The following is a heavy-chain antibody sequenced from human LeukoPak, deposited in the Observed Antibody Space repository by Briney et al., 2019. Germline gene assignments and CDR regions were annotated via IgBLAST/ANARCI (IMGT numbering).Heavy chain of an antibody. Sequence: GGSLRLSCAVSGFTFSSYAMSWVRQAPGKGLEWVSAISASGGTTYYADSVKGRFTISRDNSKNTLYLQMNSLRAEDTAVYYCAKPAEWLSYYFDYWGQGTLVTVSS. D-gene: IGHD3-3*01. V-gene: IGHV3-23*01. CDR3: AKPAEWLSYYFDY. CDR2: ISASGGTT. CDR1: GFTFSSYA. J-gene: IGHJ4*02.